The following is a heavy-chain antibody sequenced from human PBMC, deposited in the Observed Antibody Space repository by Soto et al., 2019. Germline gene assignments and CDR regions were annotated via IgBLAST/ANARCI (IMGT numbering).Heavy chain of an antibody. CDR2: IKQDGSEK. D-gene: IGHD2-15*01. V-gene: IGHV3-7*05. J-gene: IGHJ4*02. Sequence: GGSLRLSCAASGFTFSSYWMSWVRQAPGKGLEWVANIKQDGSEKYYVDSVKGRFTISRDNAKNSLYLQMNSLRAEDTAVYYCARDLEVVAASRAPGYWGQGTLVTVSS. CDR1: GFTFSSYW. CDR3: ARDLEVVAASRAPGY.